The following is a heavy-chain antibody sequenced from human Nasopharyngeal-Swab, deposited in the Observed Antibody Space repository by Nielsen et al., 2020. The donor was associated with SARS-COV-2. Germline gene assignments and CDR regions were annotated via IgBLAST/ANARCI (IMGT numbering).Heavy chain of an antibody. CDR3: AKFRDIIDAFDI. V-gene: IGHV3-23*01. CDR2: ISGSGGST. J-gene: IGHJ3*02. Sequence: GESLKISFAASGFTFSSYAMSWVRQAPGKGLEWVSAISGSGGSTYYADSVKGRFTISRDNSKNTLYLQMNSLRAEDTAVYYCAKFRDIIDAFDIWGQGTMVTVSS. D-gene: IGHD2-15*01. CDR1: GFTFSSYA.